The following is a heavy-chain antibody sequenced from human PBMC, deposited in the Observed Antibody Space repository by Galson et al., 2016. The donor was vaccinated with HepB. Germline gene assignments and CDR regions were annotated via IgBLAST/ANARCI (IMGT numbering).Heavy chain of an antibody. CDR3: ARGEGYNLY. CDR1: GGSISSYY. D-gene: IGHD5-24*01. J-gene: IGHJ4*02. V-gene: IGHV4-59*08. Sequence: SETLSLTCTVSGGSISSYYWSWIRQPPGKGLEWIGYAFYSGITNYNPSLKSRVTISIDTSKNQFSLKLSSVTAADTAVYYCARGEGYNLYWGQGTLVTVSS. CDR2: AFYSGIT.